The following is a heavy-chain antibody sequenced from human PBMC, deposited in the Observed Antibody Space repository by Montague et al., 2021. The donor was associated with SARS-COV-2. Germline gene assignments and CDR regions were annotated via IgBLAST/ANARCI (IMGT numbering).Heavy chain of an antibody. CDR2: INHGGST. CDR3: ARGADYDFWSGFLRYKWFGP. Sequence: SETLSLTCAVYGGSFSGYYWSWIRQPPGKGLEWIGEINHGGSTSYNPSLKSRVTISVDTSKNQFSLKLRSLTAADTAVYYCARGADYDFWSGFLRYKWFGPWGQGTPVIVSS. J-gene: IGHJ5*02. D-gene: IGHD3-3*01. V-gene: IGHV4-34*01. CDR1: GGSFSGYY.